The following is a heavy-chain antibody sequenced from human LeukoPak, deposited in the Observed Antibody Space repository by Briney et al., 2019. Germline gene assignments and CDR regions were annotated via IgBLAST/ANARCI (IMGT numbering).Heavy chain of an antibody. J-gene: IGHJ3*02. CDR2: ISGSGGTT. Sequence: PGGSLRLSCAASGFTFSSSAMSLVRQAPGKGLEWVSIISGSGGTTYYADSVRGRFTISRDNSKNTLSLQMNSLRAEDTAVYYCAKRYVASFDGFDIWGQGTRVTVSS. CDR3: AKRYVASFDGFDI. CDR1: GFTFSSSA. V-gene: IGHV3-23*01. D-gene: IGHD3-16*01.